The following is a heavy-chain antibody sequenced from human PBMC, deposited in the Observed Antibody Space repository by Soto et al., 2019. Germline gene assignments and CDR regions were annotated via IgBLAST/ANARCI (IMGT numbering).Heavy chain of an antibody. D-gene: IGHD4-17*01. CDR2: INHSVST. CDR1: GGSFSVYY. CDR3: ARGPDYGDPSLDY. J-gene: IGHJ4*02. Sequence: SETLSLTCAVYGGSFSVYYWSWIRQPPGKGLEWIGEINHSVSTNYNPSLKSRVTISVDTSKNQFSLELSSVTAADTAVYYCARGPDYGDPSLDYWGPGTMVTVSS. V-gene: IGHV4-34*01.